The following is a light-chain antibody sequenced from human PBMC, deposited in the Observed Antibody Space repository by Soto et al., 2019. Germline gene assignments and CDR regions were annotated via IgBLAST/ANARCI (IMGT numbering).Light chain of an antibody. J-gene: IGLJ2*01. V-gene: IGLV2-14*03. CDR1: SSDIGAYDY. Sequence: QSALTQPASLSGSPGQSITISCTGNSSDIGAYDYVSWFQQHPGKAPKLLIYGNSNRPSGVPDRFSGSKSGTSASLAITGLQAEDEADYYCQSYDSSLSGSGVFGGGTKLTV. CDR2: GNS. CDR3: QSYDSSLSGSGV.